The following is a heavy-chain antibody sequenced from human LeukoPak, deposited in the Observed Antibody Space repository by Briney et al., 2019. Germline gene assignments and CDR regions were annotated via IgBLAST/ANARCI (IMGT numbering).Heavy chain of an antibody. V-gene: IGHV5-51*01. D-gene: IGHD2-15*01. Sequence: LGESLKTSCKGSGYSFTSYWFGWERQMPGKGLEWMGIIYPVEPGTRYSPSFQGQVTISADKSISTAYLQWSSLKASDTAMYYCARLDCSGGSCYQGENYYWYFDLWGRGTLVTVSS. CDR1: GYSFTSYW. CDR2: IYPVEPGT. J-gene: IGHJ2*01. CDR3: ARLDCSGGSCYQGENYYWYFDL.